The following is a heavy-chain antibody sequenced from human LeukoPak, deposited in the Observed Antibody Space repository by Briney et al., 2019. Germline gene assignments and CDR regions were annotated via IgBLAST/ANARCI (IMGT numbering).Heavy chain of an antibody. Sequence: GGSLRLSCAASGFTFSSYSMNWVRQAPGKGLEWVSSISSSSYIYYADSVKGRFTISRDNAKNSLYLQMNSLRAEDTAVYYCARDLGELAAAGTSTWFDPWGQGTLVTVSS. CDR1: GFTFSSYS. V-gene: IGHV3-21*01. CDR3: ARDLGELAAAGTSTWFDP. J-gene: IGHJ5*02. CDR2: ISSSSYI. D-gene: IGHD6-13*01.